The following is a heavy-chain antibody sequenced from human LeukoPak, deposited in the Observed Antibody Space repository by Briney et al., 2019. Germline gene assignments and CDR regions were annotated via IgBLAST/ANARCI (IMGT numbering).Heavy chain of an antibody. D-gene: IGHD3-22*01. CDR1: GFTVSSNY. CDR2: IYSGGST. CDR3: AGGRCSGYYSNACDI. J-gene: IGHJ3*02. Sequence: GGSLRLSCAASGFTVSSNYMSWVRQAPGKGLEWVSVIYSGGSTFYADSVKGRFTISRDNSKNTLFLQMNSLRAVDTAVYYCAGGRCSGYYSNACDIWGQGTMVTVSS. V-gene: IGHV3-53*01.